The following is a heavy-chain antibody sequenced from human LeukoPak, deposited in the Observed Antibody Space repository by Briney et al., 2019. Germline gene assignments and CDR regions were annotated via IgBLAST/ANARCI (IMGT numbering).Heavy chain of an antibody. D-gene: IGHD5-18*01. CDR1: GFTFDDYA. J-gene: IGHJ4*02. CDR3: AKGSHVDTAMVPFDY. V-gene: IGHV3-9*01. Sequence: GGSLRLSCAASGFTFDDYAMHWVRQAPRKGLEWVSGISWNSGSIGYADSVKGRFTISRDNAKNSLYLQMNSLRAEDTALCYCAKGSHVDTAMVPFDYWGQGTLVTVSS. CDR2: ISWNSGSI.